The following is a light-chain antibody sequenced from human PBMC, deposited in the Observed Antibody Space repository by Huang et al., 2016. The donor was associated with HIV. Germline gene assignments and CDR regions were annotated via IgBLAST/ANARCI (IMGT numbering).Light chain of an antibody. CDR3: QQYHSYSWT. CDR1: QSISYW. CDR2: KSS. J-gene: IGKJ1*01. Sequence: DIQMTQSPSTLSASVGDRVTITCRASQSISYWLAWSQQKPGKAPNLLIYKSSSLQSGVPSRFSGSGSGTEFTLTISSLQPDDFASYYCQQYHSYSWTFGQGTKVEIK. V-gene: IGKV1-5*03.